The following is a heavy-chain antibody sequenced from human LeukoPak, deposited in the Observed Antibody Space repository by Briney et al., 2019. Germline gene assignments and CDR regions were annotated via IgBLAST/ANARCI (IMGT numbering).Heavy chain of an antibody. D-gene: IGHD6-19*01. CDR1: GFTFSSYW. V-gene: IGHV3-7*01. J-gene: IGHJ4*02. Sequence: GGSLRLSCAASGFTFSSYWMSWVRQAPGKGLEWVANIKQDGSEKYYVDSVKGRFTISRDNAKNSLYLQMNSLRAEDTAVYYCARDQWQWLRSLDYWGQGTLVTVSS. CDR3: ARDQWQWLRSLDY. CDR2: IKQDGSEK.